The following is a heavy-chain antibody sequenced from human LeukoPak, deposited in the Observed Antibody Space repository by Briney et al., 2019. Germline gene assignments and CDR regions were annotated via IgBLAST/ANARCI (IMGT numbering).Heavy chain of an antibody. CDR3: ARGQLWLRRAFDI. CDR1: GGSFSGYY. CDR2: INHSGST. J-gene: IGHJ3*02. Sequence: SETLSLTCAVYGGSFSGYYWSWIRQPPGKGLEWIGEINHSGSTNYNPSFKSRVTISVDTSKNQFSLKLNSVSAADTAVYYCARGQLWLRRAFDIWGQGTMVTVSS. D-gene: IGHD5-18*01. V-gene: IGHV4-34*01.